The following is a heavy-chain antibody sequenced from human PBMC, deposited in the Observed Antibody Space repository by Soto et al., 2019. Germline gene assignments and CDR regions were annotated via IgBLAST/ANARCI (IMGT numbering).Heavy chain of an antibody. V-gene: IGHV1-69*13. D-gene: IGHD4-17*01. CDR3: AGETTVTTREIDY. CDR1: GGTFSSYA. J-gene: IGHJ4*02. Sequence: ASVKVSCKASGGTFSSYAISWVRQAPGQGLEWMGGIIPIFGTANYAQKFQGRVTITADESTSTAYMELSSLRSEDTAVYYCAGETTVTTREIDYWGQGTLVTVSS. CDR2: IIPIFGTA.